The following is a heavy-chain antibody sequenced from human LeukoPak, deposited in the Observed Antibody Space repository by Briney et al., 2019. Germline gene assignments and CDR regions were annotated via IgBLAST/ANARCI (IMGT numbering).Heavy chain of an antibody. Sequence: PGGSLRLSCAASGFTFTTYWMSWVRQPPGKGLEWVANIKQDGTEKYYVDSVKGRFTISRDNAKNSLYLQMNSLRAEDTAVYYCARDPYNYDRSGYKLDSYFDYWGQGTLVTVSS. CDR3: ARDPYNYDRSGYKLDSYFDY. CDR1: GFTFTTYW. V-gene: IGHV3-7*01. CDR2: IKQDGTEK. J-gene: IGHJ4*02. D-gene: IGHD3-22*01.